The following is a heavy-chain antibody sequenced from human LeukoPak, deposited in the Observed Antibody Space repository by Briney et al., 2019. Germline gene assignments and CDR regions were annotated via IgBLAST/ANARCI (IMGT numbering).Heavy chain of an antibody. Sequence: SVKVSCKASGGTFSRYAISWVRQAPGQGLEWMGGIIPMFRTANYAQKFQGRVTITADESTSTAYTELTSLRSEDTAVYYCARDATLYDSSAYYYLWWGQGTLVTVSS. D-gene: IGHD3-22*01. J-gene: IGHJ4*02. CDR3: ARDATLYDSSAYYYLW. CDR1: GGTFSRYA. V-gene: IGHV1-69*01. CDR2: IIPMFRTA.